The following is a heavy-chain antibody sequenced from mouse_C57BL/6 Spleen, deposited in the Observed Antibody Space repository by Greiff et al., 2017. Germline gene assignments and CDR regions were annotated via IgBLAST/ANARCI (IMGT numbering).Heavy chain of an antibody. CDR2: ISSGSRTI. CDR1: GFTFSDYG. V-gene: IGHV5-17*01. Sequence: EVHLVESGGGLVKPGGSLKLSCAASGFTFSDYGMHWVRQAPEKGLEWVAYISSGSRTIYYADKVKGQFTISRDNAKNTLFLHMTRLRSEDTAMYYCARPYSNYEFAYWGQGTLVTVSA. CDR3: ARPYSNYEFAY. D-gene: IGHD2-5*01. J-gene: IGHJ3*01.